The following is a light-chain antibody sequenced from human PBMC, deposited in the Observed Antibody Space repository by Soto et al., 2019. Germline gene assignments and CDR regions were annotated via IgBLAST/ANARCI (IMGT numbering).Light chain of an antibody. J-gene: IGKJ4*01. V-gene: IGKV3D-15*01. CDR1: RIFGTT. CDR2: KTS. CDR3: QQYAGWPLT. Sequence: VLTRSPPTVLWPPGKGPTLSCRPGRIFGTTLGWYQQRPGQAPRLLIAKTSIRVAGVPARFSGSGSGTEFTLTISSLQSEDIAVYYCQQYAGWPLTFGGGTKVDIK.